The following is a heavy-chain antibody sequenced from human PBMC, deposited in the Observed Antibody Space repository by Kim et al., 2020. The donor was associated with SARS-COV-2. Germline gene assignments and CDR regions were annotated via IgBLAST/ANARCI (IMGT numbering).Heavy chain of an antibody. Sequence: GGSLRLSCAASAFTFSSYGMTWVRQAPGKGLEWVSFVSSSGSYTYYADSVKGRFTISRDNSKNTLHLQLNSLRVEDSAIYYCAKALARGSSTFDYWGQGTLVTVSS. V-gene: IGHV3-23*01. D-gene: IGHD3-16*01. J-gene: IGHJ4*02. CDR1: AFTFSSYG. CDR3: AKALARGSSTFDY. CDR2: VSSSGSYT.